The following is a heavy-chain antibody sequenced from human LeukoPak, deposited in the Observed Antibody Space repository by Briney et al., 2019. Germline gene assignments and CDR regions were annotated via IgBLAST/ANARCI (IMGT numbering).Heavy chain of an antibody. CDR3: ARRCGGSCYDY. CDR1: GFILSNQA. D-gene: IGHD2-15*01. V-gene: IGHV3-23*01. J-gene: IGHJ4*02. CDR2: VTSSGDST. Sequence: GGSLRLSCTGSGFILSNQAMSWVRQAPGKGLEWVSAVTSSGDSTYYADCVKGRFNISRDNSKNTLFLQMNSLRAEDMAIYYCARRCGGSCYDYWGQGTLVTVSS.